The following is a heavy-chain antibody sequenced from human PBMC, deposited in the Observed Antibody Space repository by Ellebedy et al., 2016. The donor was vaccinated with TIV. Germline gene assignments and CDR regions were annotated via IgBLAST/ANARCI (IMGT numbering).Heavy chain of an antibody. V-gene: IGHV4-39*07. CDR3: ATEGNPYGGPPFDS. J-gene: IGHJ4*02. Sequence: MPSETLSLTCTVSGESVTTNKYFWGWIRQPPGKGLEWIGSILYGGSTHDNPSLKSRFTISVDTSNNQFSLKLTSVTAADTAVYFCATEGNPYGGPPFDSWGQGTLVNVSS. CDR1: GESVTTNKYF. D-gene: IGHD4/OR15-4a*01. CDR2: ILYGGST.